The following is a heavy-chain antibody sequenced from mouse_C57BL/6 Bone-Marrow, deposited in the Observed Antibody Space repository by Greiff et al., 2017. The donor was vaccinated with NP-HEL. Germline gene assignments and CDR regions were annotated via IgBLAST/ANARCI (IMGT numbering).Heavy chain of an antibody. Sequence: DVMLLESGDGLVKPGGSLKLSCAASGFTFSSYAMSWVRQTPEKRLEWVAYISSGGDYIYYADTVKGRFTMSRDNSWNTVYLQLSSLKSEDTARYYCTRDDGSSPCVAYGGQGTLVTVSA. CDR2: ISSGGDYI. D-gene: IGHD1-1*01. J-gene: IGHJ3*01. V-gene: IGHV5-9-1*02. CDR1: GFTFSSYA. CDR3: TRDDGSSPCVAY.